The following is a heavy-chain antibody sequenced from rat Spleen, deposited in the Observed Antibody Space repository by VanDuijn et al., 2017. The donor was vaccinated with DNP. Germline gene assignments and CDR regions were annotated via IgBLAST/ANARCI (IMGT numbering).Heavy chain of an antibody. V-gene: IGHV2S13*01. CDR3: NRNDFGQPGVS. CDR1: GFSLNNYH. Sequence: QVQLKESGPGLVQPSQTLSVVCTVSGFSLNNYHVHWVRQPPVKGLEWMGVIWSGGNTDYNSALKPRLSINRDTSESQVLLTVNSLQTVDTGIYYCNRNDFGQPGVSWGQGVMVTVSS. D-gene: IGHD4-4*01. J-gene: IGHJ2*01. CDR2: IWSGGNT.